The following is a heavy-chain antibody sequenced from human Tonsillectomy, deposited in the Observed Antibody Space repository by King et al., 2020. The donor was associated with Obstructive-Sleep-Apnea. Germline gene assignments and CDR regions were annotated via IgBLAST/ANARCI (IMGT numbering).Heavy chain of an antibody. Sequence: VQLVESGGGLVKPGGSLRLSCAASGFTFSNAWMSWVRQAPGKGLEWVGRIKSKTDGGTTDYAAPVKGRFTISRDDSKNTLYLQMNSLKTEDTAVYYCTTDTDYYGSGSYPSFDYWGQGPLVTVSS. J-gene: IGHJ4*02. CDR3: TTDTDYYGSGSYPSFDY. D-gene: IGHD3-10*01. V-gene: IGHV3-15*01. CDR2: IKSKTDGGTT. CDR1: GFTFSNAW.